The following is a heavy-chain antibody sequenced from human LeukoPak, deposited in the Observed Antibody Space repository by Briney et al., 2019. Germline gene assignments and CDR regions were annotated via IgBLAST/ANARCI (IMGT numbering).Heavy chain of an antibody. J-gene: IGHJ3*02. CDR2: IYYSGST. V-gene: IGHV4-59*01. Sequence: PSETLSLTCTVSGVSISSYYWSWIRQPPGKGLEWIGYIYYSGSTNYNPSLKSRVTISVDTSKNQFSLKLSSVTAADTAVYYCARAETRSPGSAFDIWGQGTTVTVSS. CDR3: ARAETRSPGSAFDI. D-gene: IGHD1-14*01. CDR1: GVSISSYY.